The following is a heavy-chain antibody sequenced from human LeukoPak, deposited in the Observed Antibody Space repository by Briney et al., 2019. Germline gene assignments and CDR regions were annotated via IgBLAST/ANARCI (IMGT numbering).Heavy chain of an antibody. J-gene: IGHJ3*02. Sequence: PSETLSLTCTVSGGSISSYYWSWIRQPPGKGLEWIGYIYYSGSTNYNPSLKSRLTISLDTSKNQFSLKLSSVTAADTAVYYCARGGQPYYDVLTGHGGAFDIWGQGTMVTVSS. D-gene: IGHD3-9*01. CDR3: ARGGQPYYDVLTGHGGAFDI. CDR2: IYYSGST. V-gene: IGHV4-59*01. CDR1: GGSISSYY.